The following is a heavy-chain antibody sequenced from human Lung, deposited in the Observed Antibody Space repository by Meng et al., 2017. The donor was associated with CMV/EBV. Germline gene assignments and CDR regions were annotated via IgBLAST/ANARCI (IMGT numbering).Heavy chain of an antibody. J-gene: IGHJ3*02. Sequence: SXAASGFTFSSYAMSWVRQAPGKGLEWVSAISGSGGSTYYADSVKGRFTISRDNSKNTLYLQMNSLRAEDTAVYYCAREFSGTTYYYDSSGYFAFDIWXQGTMVTVSS. D-gene: IGHD3-22*01. CDR2: ISGSGGST. CDR1: GFTFSSYA. V-gene: IGHV3-23*01. CDR3: AREFSGTTYYYDSSGYFAFDI.